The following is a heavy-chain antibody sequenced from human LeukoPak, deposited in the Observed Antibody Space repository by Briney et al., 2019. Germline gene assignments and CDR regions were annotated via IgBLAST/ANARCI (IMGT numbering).Heavy chain of an antibody. J-gene: IGHJ3*02. D-gene: IGHD4-23*01. V-gene: IGHV3-9*03. CDR3: AKEMVTQGLRDAFDI. Sequence: GGSLRLSCAASGFTFDDYSMHWFRQAPRKDLEWVSGIIWNSGSIGYADSAKGRFTIYRDNDKNSLYLQMNSLRAEDMALYYCAKEMVTQGLRDAFDIWGQGTMVTVSS. CDR2: IIWNSGSI. CDR1: GFTFDDYS.